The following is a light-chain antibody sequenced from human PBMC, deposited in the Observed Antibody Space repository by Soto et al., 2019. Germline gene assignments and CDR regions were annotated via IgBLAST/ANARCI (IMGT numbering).Light chain of an antibody. CDR3: QHYVTSLTT. CDR1: QTVTSNY. CDR2: GAS. V-gene: IGKV3-20*01. J-gene: IGKJ1*01. Sequence: EIVLTQSPGTLSLSPGERATLSCGASQTVTSNYLAWCQQKPGQAPRLLIFGASIRVTGIPDRFIGSGSGTDFTLTISRLEPEDFAVYYCQHYVTSLTTFGQGTKVDIK.